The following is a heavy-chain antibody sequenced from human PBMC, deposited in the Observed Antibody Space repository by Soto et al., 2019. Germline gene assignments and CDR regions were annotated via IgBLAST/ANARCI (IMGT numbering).Heavy chain of an antibody. Sequence: GESLKISCKGSGYTFTNYGIVWVRHLPGKGLEWMGIIYPGDSDTRYSPSFEGQVTISADRSISTAYLQWSSLKASDTGMYYCARYPTLTDYFFHGMDVWGQGTTVTVSS. V-gene: IGHV5-51*01. J-gene: IGHJ6*02. D-gene: IGHD4-17*01. CDR1: GYTFTNYG. CDR2: IYPGDSDT. CDR3: ARYPTLTDYFFHGMDV.